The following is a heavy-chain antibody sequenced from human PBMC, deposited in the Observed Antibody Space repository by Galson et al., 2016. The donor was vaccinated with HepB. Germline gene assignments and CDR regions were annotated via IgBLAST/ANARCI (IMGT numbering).Heavy chain of an antibody. J-gene: IGHJ6*04. D-gene: IGHD1-1*01. Sequence: SLRLSCAASGFTFEENTMHWVRQVTGRGLEWVSAIGTAPGDTNYLDSVKGRFTISRENADNSLYLQMNSLRPGDTAVYYCARGKSLWTTPWNHGLDVWAKGPRSPSPQ. CDR2: IGTAPGDT. CDR1: GFTFEENT. V-gene: IGHV3-13*01. CDR3: ARGKSLWTTPWNHGLDV.